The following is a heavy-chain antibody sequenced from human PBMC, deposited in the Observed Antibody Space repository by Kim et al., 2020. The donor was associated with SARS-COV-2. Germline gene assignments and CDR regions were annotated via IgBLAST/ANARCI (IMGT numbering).Heavy chain of an antibody. CDR2: INPIGGST. CDR3: ARALRGVDP. CDR1: GYPFISYY. J-gene: IGHJ5*02. V-gene: IGHV1-46*01. Sequence: ASVKVSCKASGYPFISYYMHWLRQAPGQELEWMGIINPIGGSTTYAQKFQRRVTMTSDTTTSTGYMALNSLRSEDTAVYYCARALRGVDPWGQGTLVTVSS.